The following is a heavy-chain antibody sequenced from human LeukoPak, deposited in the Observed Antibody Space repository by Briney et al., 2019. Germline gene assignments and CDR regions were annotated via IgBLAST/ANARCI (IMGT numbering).Heavy chain of an antibody. CDR2: ISGSGGST. J-gene: IGHJ4*02. CDR1: GFTFSSYA. Sequence: GGSLRLSCAASGFTFSSYAMSWVCQAPGKGLEWVSAISGSGGSTYYADSVKGRFTISRDNSKNTLYLQMNSLRAEDTAVYYCAKDHRRYDYGDYEFDYWGQGTLVTVSS. V-gene: IGHV3-23*01. CDR3: AKDHRRYDYGDYEFDY. D-gene: IGHD4-17*01.